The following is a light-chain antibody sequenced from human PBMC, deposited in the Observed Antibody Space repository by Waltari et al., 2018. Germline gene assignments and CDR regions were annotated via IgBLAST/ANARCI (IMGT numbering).Light chain of an antibody. CDR3: QQFYSTFYT. CDR1: QRVLSSSNNKNY. V-gene: IGKV4-1*01. Sequence: DIVMTHSPDSLVVRLGEGATLACKPTQRVLSSSNNKNYLAWSQQKPGHPPKLLFYCASMRESGVPYRFSGSGSGTDFTLTISSLQAEDVAVYYCQQFYSTFYTFGQGTKLEIK. CDR2: CAS. J-gene: IGKJ2*01.